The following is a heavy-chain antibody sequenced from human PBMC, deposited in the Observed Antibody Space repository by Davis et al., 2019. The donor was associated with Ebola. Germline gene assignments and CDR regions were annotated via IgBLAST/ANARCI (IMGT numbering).Heavy chain of an antibody. CDR2: INHSGST. Sequence: PSETLSLTCAVYGGSFSGYYWSWIRQPPGKGLEWIGEINHSGSTNYNPSLKSRVTISVDTSKNQFSLKLSSVTAADTAVYYCARGLRITIFGDHYYYYGMDVWGQGTTVTVSS. CDR3: ARGLRITIFGDHYYYYGMDV. J-gene: IGHJ6*02. D-gene: IGHD3-3*01. CDR1: GGSFSGYY. V-gene: IGHV4-34*01.